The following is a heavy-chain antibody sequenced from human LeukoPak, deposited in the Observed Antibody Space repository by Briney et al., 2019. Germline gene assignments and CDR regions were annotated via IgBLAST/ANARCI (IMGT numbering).Heavy chain of an antibody. Sequence: GGSLRLSCAASGFTFSSYSMNWVRQAPGKGLEWVSSISSSSSYIYYADSVKGRFTISRDNAKNSLYLQMNSLRAEDTAVYYCARRPPFSYDSAGFDYWGQGTLVTVSS. CDR3: ARRPPFSYDSAGFDY. CDR1: GFTFSSYS. CDR2: ISSSSSYI. V-gene: IGHV3-21*01. D-gene: IGHD5-12*01. J-gene: IGHJ4*02.